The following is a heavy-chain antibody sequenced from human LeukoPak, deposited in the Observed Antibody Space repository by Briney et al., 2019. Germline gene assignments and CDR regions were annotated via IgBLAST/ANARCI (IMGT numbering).Heavy chain of an antibody. CDR3: ARSNPMIY. J-gene: IGHJ4*02. V-gene: IGHV1-46*01. CDR2: INPSGGST. D-gene: IGHD3-16*01. CDR1: GYTFTSYY. Sequence: ASVKVSCKASGYTFTSYYMYWVRQAPGQGLEWMGIINPSGGSTSYAQKFQGRVTITRDTSASTAYMELSSLRSEDTAVYYCARSNPMIYWGQGTLVTVSS.